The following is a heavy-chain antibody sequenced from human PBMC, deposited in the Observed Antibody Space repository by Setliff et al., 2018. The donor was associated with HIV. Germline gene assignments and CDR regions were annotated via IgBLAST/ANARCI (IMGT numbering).Heavy chain of an antibody. CDR1: GYTFTSHR. CDR3: AIIDSGFDH. D-gene: IGHD3-10*01. V-gene: IGHV5-51*01. CDR2: IYPDDSDS. Sequence: PGASLKISCQASGYTFTSHRIGWVRQMPGKGLEWMGVIYPDDSDSRYSPSFQGQVTISVDKSINTAYLHWINLKASDSAIYYCAIIDSGFDHWGQGTRVTVSS. J-gene: IGHJ4*02.